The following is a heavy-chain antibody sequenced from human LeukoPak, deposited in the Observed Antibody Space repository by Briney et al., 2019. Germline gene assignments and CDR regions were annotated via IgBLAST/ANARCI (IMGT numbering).Heavy chain of an antibody. CDR3: ARGGDLYGLFY. J-gene: IGHJ4*02. CDR2: INHSGST. Sequence: PSETLSLTCAVYGGSFSGYYWSWIRQPPGKGLEWIGEINHSGSTNYNPSLKSRVTISVDTSKNQFSLKLSSVTAADTAVYYCARGGDLYGLFYWGQGTLVTVSS. D-gene: IGHD2-2*02. CDR1: GGSFSGYY. V-gene: IGHV4-34*01.